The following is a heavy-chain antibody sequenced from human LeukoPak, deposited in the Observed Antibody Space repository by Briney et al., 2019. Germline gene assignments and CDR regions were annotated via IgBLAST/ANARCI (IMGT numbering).Heavy chain of an antibody. CDR2: INPNSGGT. CDR1: GYTFTGYY. CDR3: ASSYDSSGYYHY. V-gene: IGHV1-2*02. J-gene: IGHJ4*02. D-gene: IGHD3-22*01. Sequence: ASVKVPCKASGYTFTGYYMHWVRQAPGQGLEWMGWINPNSGGTNYAQKFQGRVTMTRDTSISTAYMELSRLRSDDTAVYYCASSYDSSGYYHYWGQGTLVTVSS.